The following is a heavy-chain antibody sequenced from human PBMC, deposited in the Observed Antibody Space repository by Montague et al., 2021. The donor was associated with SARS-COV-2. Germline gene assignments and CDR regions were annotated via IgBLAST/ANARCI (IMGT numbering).Heavy chain of an antibody. CDR2: IYTSECT. D-gene: IGHD3-9*01. V-gene: IGHV4-61*02. Sequence: TLSLTCTVSGGSISSGSYYWNWIRQPAGKGLEWFGRIYTSECTXYNPSLKSRVTISVDTSKNQFSLKLSAVTAADTAVYYCARESLHLTGYYNDYFDYWGQGTLVTVSS. CDR1: GGSISSGSYY. CDR3: ARESLHLTGYYNDYFDY. J-gene: IGHJ4*02.